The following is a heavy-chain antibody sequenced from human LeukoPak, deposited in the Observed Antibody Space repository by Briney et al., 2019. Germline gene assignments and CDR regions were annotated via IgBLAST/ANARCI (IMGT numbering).Heavy chain of an antibody. CDR2: ISWNSGSI. V-gene: IGHV3-9*01. CDR1: GFTCDDYA. D-gene: IGHD2-2*01. Sequence: GGSLRLSCAASGFTCDDYAMHWVRQAPGKGLEWVSGISWNSGSIGYADSVKGRFTISRDNAKNSLYLQMNSLRAEDTALYYCAKAADCSSTSCYYMDVWGKGTTVTVSS. J-gene: IGHJ6*03. CDR3: AKAADCSSTSCYYMDV.